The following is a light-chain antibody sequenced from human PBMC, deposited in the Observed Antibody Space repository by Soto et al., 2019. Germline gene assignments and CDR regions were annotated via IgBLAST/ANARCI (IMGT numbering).Light chain of an antibody. CDR1: QSISSW. Sequence: DIQMTQSPSTLSASVGDRVTITCRASQSISSWLAWYQQKPGKAPKLLIYDASSLESGVPSRFSGSGSGTEFTLTISSLQPDDFAPYYCQHYNSYLWTFGQGAKVDIK. CDR3: QHYNSYLWT. J-gene: IGKJ1*01. V-gene: IGKV1-5*01. CDR2: DAS.